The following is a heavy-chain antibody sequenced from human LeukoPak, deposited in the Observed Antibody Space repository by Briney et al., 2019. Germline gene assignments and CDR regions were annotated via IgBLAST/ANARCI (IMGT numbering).Heavy chain of an antibody. Sequence: GGSLRLSCVASGFTFTGHSMHWVRQAPGKGLEWVAVVADDEKTIFYADSLKGRFTISRDNFKNTLYLQMNSLRAEDTAVYYCAKWRRGGWSLDYWGQGTLVTVSS. D-gene: IGHD6-19*01. CDR2: VADDEKTI. CDR3: AKWRRGGWSLDY. J-gene: IGHJ4*02. CDR1: GFTFTGHS. V-gene: IGHV3-30*14.